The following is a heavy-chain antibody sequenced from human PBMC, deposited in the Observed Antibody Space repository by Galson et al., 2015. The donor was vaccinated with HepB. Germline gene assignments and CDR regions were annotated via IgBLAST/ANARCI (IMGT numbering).Heavy chain of an antibody. CDR3: AKLDFSDAFDI. CDR2: IKQDGSEK. Sequence: SLRLSCAASGFTFSSYWMSWVRQAPGKGLEWVANIKQDGSEKYYVDSVKGRFTISRDNAKNSLYLQMNSLRAEDKAVYYCAKLDFSDAFDICGQGTMVTVSS. V-gene: IGHV3-7*01. D-gene: IGHD3-3*01. J-gene: IGHJ3*02. CDR1: GFTFSSYW.